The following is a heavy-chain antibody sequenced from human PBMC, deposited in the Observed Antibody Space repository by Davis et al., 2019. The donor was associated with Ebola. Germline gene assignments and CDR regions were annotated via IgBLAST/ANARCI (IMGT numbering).Heavy chain of an antibody. Sequence: SETLSLTCSVSGGSISSYYWSWIRQPPGKGLEWIGYIYYSGSTNYNPSLKSRVTISVDTSKNQFSLKLTSVTAADTALYYCARHGSATSTAPLDYWGQGTLVTVSS. V-gene: IGHV4-59*08. D-gene: IGHD5-24*01. CDR1: GGSISSYY. CDR2: IYYSGST. CDR3: ARHGSATSTAPLDY. J-gene: IGHJ4*02.